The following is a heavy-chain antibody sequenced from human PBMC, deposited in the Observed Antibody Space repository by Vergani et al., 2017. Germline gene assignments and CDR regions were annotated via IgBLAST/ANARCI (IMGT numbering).Heavy chain of an antibody. Sequence: QVQLVQSGAEVKKPGASVKVSCKASGYTFTSYDINWVRQATGQGLEWMGWMNPNSGNTGYAQKFQGRVTMTRNTSISTAYMELSSLRSEDTAVYYCARVVPPLWFGALVSVYYYYMDVWGKGTTVTVSS. CDR2: MNPNSGNT. V-gene: IGHV1-8*01. J-gene: IGHJ6*03. D-gene: IGHD3-10*01. CDR1: GYTFTSYD. CDR3: ARVVPPLWFGALVSVYYYYMDV.